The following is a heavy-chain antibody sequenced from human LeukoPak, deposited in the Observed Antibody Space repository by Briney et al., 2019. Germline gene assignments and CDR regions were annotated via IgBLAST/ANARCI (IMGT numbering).Heavy chain of an antibody. J-gene: IGHJ4*02. D-gene: IGHD7-27*01. CDR1: GFTFSDYY. CDR2: IYGST. V-gene: IGHV4-38-2*01. Sequence: LRLSCAASGFTFSDYYMSWIRQPPGKGLEWIGSIYGSTYYDPSLKSRVTISVDTSKNQFSLKLSSVTAVDTAVYYCARTSSWGSTAPFDYWGQGTLVTVSS. CDR3: ARTSSWGSTAPFDY.